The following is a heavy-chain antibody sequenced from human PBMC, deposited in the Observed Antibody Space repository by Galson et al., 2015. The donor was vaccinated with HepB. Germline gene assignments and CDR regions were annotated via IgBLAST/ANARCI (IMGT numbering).Heavy chain of an antibody. CDR2: VRHKARWYTT. V-gene: IGHV3-72*01. CDR1: GFTLSDYH. Sequence: SLRLSCAASGFTLSDYHMEWVRQAPGKGLEWVGRVRHKARWYTTDYVASVEGRFTISRDDSKNSLYLQMDSLKTEDTAVYYCSRTLPGIDLDYWGQGTLVTVSS. CDR3: SRTLPGIDLDY. J-gene: IGHJ4*02. D-gene: IGHD3-3*02.